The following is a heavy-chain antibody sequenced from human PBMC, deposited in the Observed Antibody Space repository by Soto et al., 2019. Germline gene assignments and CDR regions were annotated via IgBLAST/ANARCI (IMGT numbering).Heavy chain of an antibody. J-gene: IGHJ4*02. CDR1: GFTFSSDW. D-gene: IGHD6-13*01. CDR3: ARGLEEYSSSWYDY. V-gene: IGHV3-74*01. Sequence: GSLRLSCAASGFTFSSDWMHWVRQAPGKGLVWVSRINTDGSGTSYADSVKGRFTISRNNAKNTLYLQMNSLKTEDTALYYCARGLEEYSSSWYDYWGQGSPVTVSS. CDR2: INTDGSGT.